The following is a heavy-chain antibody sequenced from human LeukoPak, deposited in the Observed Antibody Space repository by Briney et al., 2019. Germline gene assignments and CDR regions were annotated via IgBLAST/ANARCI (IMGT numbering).Heavy chain of an antibody. J-gene: IGHJ5*02. Sequence: SETLSLTCTVSGGSISSGDYYWSWIRQPPGKGLEWIGYIYYSGSTYYNPSLRSRVTISVDTSKKQISLRLISVTAADTAVYYCARESGGMIVFGNWFDPWGQGTLVTVSS. CDR3: ARESGGMIVFGNWFDP. CDR2: IYYSGST. V-gene: IGHV4-30-4*01. D-gene: IGHD3-22*01. CDR1: GGSISSGDYY.